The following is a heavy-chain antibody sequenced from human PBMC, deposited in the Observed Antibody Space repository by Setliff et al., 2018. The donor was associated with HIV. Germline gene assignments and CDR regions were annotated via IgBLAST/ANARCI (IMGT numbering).Heavy chain of an antibody. CDR3: ARGFCGGGFCHPNFYHYMDV. V-gene: IGHV4-31*03. Sequence: SETLSLTCTFSGVTSGDYYWTWIRQHPVKGLEWIGYIYSSGTKYYNPSLKSRLAISLDTSKNQFSLNLKSVTAADAAVYYCARGFCGGGFCHPNFYHYMDVWGKGTTVTVSS. CDR1: GVTSGDYY. D-gene: IGHD2-21*01. J-gene: IGHJ6*03. CDR2: IYSSGTK.